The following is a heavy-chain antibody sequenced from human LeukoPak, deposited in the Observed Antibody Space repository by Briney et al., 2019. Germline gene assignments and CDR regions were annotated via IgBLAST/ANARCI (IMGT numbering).Heavy chain of an antibody. Sequence: NPGGSLRLSCAASGFTFSSYSMNRVRQAPGKGLEWVSSISSSSSYIYYADSVKGRFTISRDNSKNTLYLEMNSLRAEDTAVYYCAKPTRGSGSFLIEYWGQGTLVTVSS. CDR1: GFTFSSYS. D-gene: IGHD1-26*01. J-gene: IGHJ4*02. CDR3: AKPTRGSGSFLIEY. CDR2: ISSSSSYI. V-gene: IGHV3-21*01.